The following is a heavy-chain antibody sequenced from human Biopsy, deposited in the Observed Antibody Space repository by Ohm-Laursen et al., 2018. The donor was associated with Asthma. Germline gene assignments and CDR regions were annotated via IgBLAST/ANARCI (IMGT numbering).Heavy chain of an antibody. Sequence: SQTLSLTCTVSGGSINNFYWSWIPQPPGKGLESIGHVYYSGSTNYNPSLKSRVTISIDASKNQFPLKLTSVTAADTAVYYCARGVDRVTGLLDHFDSWGQGTLVTVSS. CDR3: ARGVDRVTGLLDHFDS. V-gene: IGHV4-59*01. CDR2: VYYSGST. CDR1: GGSINNFY. D-gene: IGHD2-21*02. J-gene: IGHJ4*02.